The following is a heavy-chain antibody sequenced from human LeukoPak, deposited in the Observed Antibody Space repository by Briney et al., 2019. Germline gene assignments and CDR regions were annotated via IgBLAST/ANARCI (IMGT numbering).Heavy chain of an antibody. CDR3: ARVVIRPYYLDY. D-gene: IGHD4-23*01. J-gene: IGHJ4*02. V-gene: IGHV3-66*01. CDR2: IYSGGIT. CDR1: GFTVSSNY. Sequence: PGGSLRLSCAISGFTVSSNYMSWVRQAPGKGLEWVSVIYSGGITDYAYSVKGRFTISRDNSKNTLHLQMNNLRAEDTAVYYCARVVIRPYYLDYWGQGTLVTVSS.